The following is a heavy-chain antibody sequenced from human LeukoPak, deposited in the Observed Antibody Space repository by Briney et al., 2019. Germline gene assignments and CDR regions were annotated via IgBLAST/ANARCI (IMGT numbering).Heavy chain of an antibody. CDR2: IVVGSGNT. V-gene: IGHV1-58*02. Sequence: ASVKVSCKASGFTFTRSAMQWVRQARGQRLEWIGWIVVGSGNTKYAQKFQERVTITRDMSTSTAYMELSSLRSEDTAVYYCAASGYGFGELPSYFHYYMDVWGTGTTVTIPS. CDR1: GFTFTRSA. J-gene: IGHJ6*03. CDR3: AASGYGFGELPSYFHYYMDV. D-gene: IGHD3-10*01.